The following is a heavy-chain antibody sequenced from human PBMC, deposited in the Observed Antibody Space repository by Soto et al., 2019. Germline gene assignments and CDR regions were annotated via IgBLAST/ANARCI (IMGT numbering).Heavy chain of an antibody. V-gene: IGHV4-31*03. CDR1: RAFINSGGFY. J-gene: IGHJ5*02. Sequence: QVQLLESGPGLVKTSQTQSLSCSVSRAFINSGGFYYSWIRQPPGKGLEWLGYIFHSGSTLYNPSLRGRLTLSADTSRNQLSLYLTSVTAADTAVYYCVRGGIAGHWFDPWGQGILVTVSS. CDR2: IFHSGST. D-gene: IGHD2-15*01. CDR3: VRGGIAGHWFDP.